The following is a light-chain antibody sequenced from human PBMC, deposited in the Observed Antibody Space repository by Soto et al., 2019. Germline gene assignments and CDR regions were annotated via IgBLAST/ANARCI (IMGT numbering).Light chain of an antibody. J-gene: IGKJ4*01. V-gene: IGKV1-27*01. CDR1: QVISNY. CDR3: QNYNSAPLT. CDR2: AAS. Sequence: DIPMTQSPSSLSASVGDELTITCRASQVISNYLAWYQQRPGKVPRLLIYAASTLQSGVPSRFSGSGSGTEFTLTISGLQPEDVATYYCQNYNSAPLTFGGGTKVEIK.